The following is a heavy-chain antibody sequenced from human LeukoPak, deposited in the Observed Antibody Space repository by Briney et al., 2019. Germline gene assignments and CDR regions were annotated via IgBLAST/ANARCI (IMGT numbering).Heavy chain of an antibody. Sequence: GGSLRLSCAAFGFTFSSYVMNWVRQAPGKGLEWVSAITGSGSSTYYADSVKGRFTISRDNSKNTLYLQMNSLRAEDTAVYYCARVVTSSGWYEDSWGQGTLVTVSS. CDR3: ARVVTSSGWYEDS. CDR1: GFTFSSYV. V-gene: IGHV3-23*01. D-gene: IGHD6-19*01. CDR2: ITGSGSST. J-gene: IGHJ4*02.